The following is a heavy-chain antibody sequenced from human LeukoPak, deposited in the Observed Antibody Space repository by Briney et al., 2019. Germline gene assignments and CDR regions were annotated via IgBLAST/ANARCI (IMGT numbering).Heavy chain of an antibody. J-gene: IGHJ6*02. V-gene: IGHV1-69*04. CDR3: AREKMEVGYYGLDV. D-gene: IGHD1-1*01. CDR1: GGTFDNSA. CDR2: IIPILNIP. Sequence: SVKVSCKASGGTFDNSAINWVRQAPGQGLEWMGRIIPILNIPNYAQKLQGRVTIAADKSTSTAYMDLSSLRSDDTAVYYCAREKMEVGYYGLDVWGQGTTVTVSS.